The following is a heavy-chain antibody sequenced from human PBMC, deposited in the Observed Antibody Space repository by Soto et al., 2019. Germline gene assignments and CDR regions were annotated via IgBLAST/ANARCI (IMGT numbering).Heavy chain of an antibody. CDR1: GGSFSNYA. D-gene: IGHD5-12*01. Sequence: SVKVSCKASGGSFSNYAISWVLRAPGQGLEWMGAIIPIFGVPNYAQNFRGRVTITADDSTSTAYMELSSLTSEDTATYFCARDVDSGYESPNYNYYGMAVWGQGTTVTVSS. CDR2: IIPIFGVP. CDR3: ARDVDSGYESPNYNYYGMAV. J-gene: IGHJ6*02. V-gene: IGHV1-69*13.